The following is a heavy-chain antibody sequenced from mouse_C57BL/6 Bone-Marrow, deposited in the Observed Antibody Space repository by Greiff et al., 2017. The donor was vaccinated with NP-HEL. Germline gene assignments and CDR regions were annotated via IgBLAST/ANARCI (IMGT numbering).Heavy chain of an antibody. CDR2: IRNKANGYTT. V-gene: IGHV7-3*01. D-gene: IGHD1-1*01. Sequence: EVHLVESGGGLVQPGGSLSLSCAASGFTFTDYYMSWVRQPPGKALEWLGFIRNKANGYTTEYSASVKGRFTISRDNSQSILYLQMNALRAEDSATYYCARLDYYGSSWYFDVWGTGTTVTVSS. CDR1: GFTFTDYY. CDR3: ARLDYYGSSWYFDV. J-gene: IGHJ1*03.